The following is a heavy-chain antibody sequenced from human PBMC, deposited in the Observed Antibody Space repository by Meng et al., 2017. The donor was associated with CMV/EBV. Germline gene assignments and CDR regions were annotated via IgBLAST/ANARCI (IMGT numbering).Heavy chain of an antibody. J-gene: IGHJ4*02. CDR2: IYYSGST. V-gene: IGHV4-30-4*08. CDR1: GGSISSGDYY. Sequence: LPESGPGTLQPSQTLSLTCTVSGGSISSGDYYWSWLRQPPGKGLEWIGYIYYSGSTYYNPSLKSRVTISVDTSKNQFSLKLSSVTAADTAVYYCARAQYSSSCDYWGQGTLVTVSS. D-gene: IGHD6-13*01. CDR3: ARAQYSSSCDY.